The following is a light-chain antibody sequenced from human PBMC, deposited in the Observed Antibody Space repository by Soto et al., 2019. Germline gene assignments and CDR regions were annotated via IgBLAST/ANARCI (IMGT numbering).Light chain of an antibody. J-gene: IGKJ1*01. Sequence: DIQMTQSPSTLSASVGDRVTITCRASQSTSTWLAWYQQKPGKAPKLLIYKASNLERGVPSRFIGSGSGTEFTLTISSLQPEDFATYYCQQYNSYSLAFGQGTKVEVK. V-gene: IGKV1-5*03. CDR1: QSTSTW. CDR3: QQYNSYSLA. CDR2: KAS.